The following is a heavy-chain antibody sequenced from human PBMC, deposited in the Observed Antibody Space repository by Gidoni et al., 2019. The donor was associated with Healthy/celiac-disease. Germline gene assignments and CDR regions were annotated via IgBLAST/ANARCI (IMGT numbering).Heavy chain of an antibody. J-gene: IGHJ3*02. D-gene: IGHD3-3*01. V-gene: IGHV3-23*01. Sequence: VQLLESGGGLVQPGGSMRLSCAASGSPFRSYAMSWVRPAPGMVLEWVSAISGSGVSTYDADSVKGRFTISRDNSKNTLYLQMNSLSAEDTAVYYCAKDLFGVVRAFDIWGQGTMVTVSS. CDR2: ISGSGVST. CDR3: AKDLFGVVRAFDI. CDR1: GSPFRSYA.